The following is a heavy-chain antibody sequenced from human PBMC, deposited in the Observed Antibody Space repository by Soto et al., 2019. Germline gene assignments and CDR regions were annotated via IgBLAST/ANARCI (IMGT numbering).Heavy chain of an antibody. Sequence: ASLKVSCKDPGYNFNTFYIRWARQAAGQGLEWLGWMNPGSGKTGYASKFQGRVAMTRGASTGTSHLELSSLTSDDTAVYYCARMASAGTLNWFDPWGQGTLVTVSS. CDR3: ARMASAGTLNWFDP. V-gene: IGHV1-8*02. CDR1: GYNFNTFY. CDR2: MNPGSGKT. D-gene: IGHD6-13*01. J-gene: IGHJ5*02.